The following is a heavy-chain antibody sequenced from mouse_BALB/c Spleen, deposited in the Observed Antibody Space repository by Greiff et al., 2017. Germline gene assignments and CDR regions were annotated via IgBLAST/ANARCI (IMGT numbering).Heavy chain of an antibody. CDR1: GYSITSGYY. CDR3: ARDRGWDVDY. Sequence: EVQLQESGPGLVKPSQSLSLTCSVTGYSITSGYYWNWIRQFPGNKLEWMGYISYDGSNNYNPSLKNRISITRDTSKNQFFLKLNSVTTEDTATYYCARDRGWDVDYWGQGTTLTVSS. CDR2: ISYDGSN. J-gene: IGHJ2*01. D-gene: IGHD4-1*01. V-gene: IGHV3-6*02.